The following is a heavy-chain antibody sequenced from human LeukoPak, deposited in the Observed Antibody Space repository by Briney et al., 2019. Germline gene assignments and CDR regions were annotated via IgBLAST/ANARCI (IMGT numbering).Heavy chain of an antibody. J-gene: IGHJ4*02. CDR2: ISYDGSNK. Sequence: GGSLRLSCAASGFTFSSYGMHWVRQAPGKGLEWVAVISYDGSNKYYADSVKGRFTISRGNSKNTLYLQMNSLRAEDTAVYYCAKEKKISLRFLEWLLYNWGQGTLVTVSS. CDR1: GFTFSSYG. D-gene: IGHD3-3*01. CDR3: AKEKKISLRFLEWLLYN. V-gene: IGHV3-30*18.